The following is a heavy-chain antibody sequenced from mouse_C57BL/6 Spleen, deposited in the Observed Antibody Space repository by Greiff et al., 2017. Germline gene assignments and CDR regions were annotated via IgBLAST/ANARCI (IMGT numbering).Heavy chain of an antibody. Sequence: DVKLVESGPGLAKPSQTLSLTCSVTGYSITSDYWNWIRKFPGNKLEYMGYISYSGSTYYNPSLNSRISITRDTSKNQYYLQLNSVTTEDTATYYCARRLTGALYWYFDVWGTGTTVTVSS. J-gene: IGHJ1*03. CDR3: ARRLTGALYWYFDV. V-gene: IGHV3-8*01. D-gene: IGHD4-1*01. CDR1: GYSITSDY. CDR2: ISYSGST.